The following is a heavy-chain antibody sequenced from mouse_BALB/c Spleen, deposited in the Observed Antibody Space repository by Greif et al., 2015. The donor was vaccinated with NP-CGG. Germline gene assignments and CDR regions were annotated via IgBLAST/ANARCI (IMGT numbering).Heavy chain of an antibody. CDR1: GFTFSDYY. CDR2: ISDGGSYT. CDR3: AKDSAYYGNYYAMDY. Sequence: EVKLMESGGGLVKPGGSLKLSCAASGFTFSDYYMYWVRQTPEKRLEWVATISDGGSYTYYPDSVKGRFTISRDNAKNNLYLQMSSLKSEDTAMYYCAKDSAYYGNYYAMDYWGQGTSVTVSS. V-gene: IGHV5-4*02. D-gene: IGHD2-10*01. J-gene: IGHJ4*01.